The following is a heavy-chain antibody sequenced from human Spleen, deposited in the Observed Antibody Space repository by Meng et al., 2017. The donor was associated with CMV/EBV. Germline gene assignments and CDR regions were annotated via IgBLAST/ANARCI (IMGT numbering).Heavy chain of an antibody. CDR3: ARTYNYGHTPIDY. CDR2: IGEINHDGSP. V-gene: IGHV4-34*01. CDR1: GGSFSGYC. Sequence: SETLSLTCAVYGGSFSGYCWRWIRQPPGKGLEWIGEIGEINHDGSPNYNPSLKSRVTISVDTSKNQVSLDLSSVSAADTAVYYCARTYNYGHTPIDYWGQGTLVTVSS. J-gene: IGHJ4*02. D-gene: IGHD5-18*01.